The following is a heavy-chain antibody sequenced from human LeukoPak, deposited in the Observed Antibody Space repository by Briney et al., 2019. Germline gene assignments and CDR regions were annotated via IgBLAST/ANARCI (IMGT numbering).Heavy chain of an antibody. Sequence: SETLSLTCAVYGGSFSSYYWSWIRQPPGQGLEWIGEINHSGNANYNPSLKSRVIMSVDTSKNQFPLKLNSVTAADTAVYYCARLLGYCTGGSCNSKGNNWFDPWGQGALVTVSS. CDR1: GGSFSSYY. J-gene: IGHJ5*02. CDR3: ARLLGYCTGGSCNSKGNNWFDP. CDR2: INHSGNA. D-gene: IGHD2-15*01. V-gene: IGHV4-34*01.